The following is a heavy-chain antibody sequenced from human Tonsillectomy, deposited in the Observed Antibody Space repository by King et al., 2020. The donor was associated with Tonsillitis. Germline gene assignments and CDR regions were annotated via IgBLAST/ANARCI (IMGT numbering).Heavy chain of an antibody. V-gene: IGHV3-23*04. Sequence: VQLVESGGDLVQPGGSLRLSCAASGFTFSSYAMSWVRQAPGKGLEWVSTISSSGSGTYYADSVKGRFTISRDNFKNTLYLQMNSLRAEDTAVYYCAKGGPGIAVAGSGAFDYWGQGTLVTVSS. CDR3: AKGGPGIAVAGSGAFDY. CDR2: ISSSGSGT. D-gene: IGHD6-19*01. CDR1: GFTFSSYA. J-gene: IGHJ4*02.